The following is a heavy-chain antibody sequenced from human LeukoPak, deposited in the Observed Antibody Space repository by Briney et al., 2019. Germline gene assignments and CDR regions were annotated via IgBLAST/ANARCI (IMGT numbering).Heavy chain of an antibody. D-gene: IGHD3-22*01. CDR1: GFAFSSYE. V-gene: IGHV3-48*03. CDR3: ARDSHYYDSSGYYPDY. Sequence: GGSLRLSCAASGFAFSSYEMNWVRQAPGKGLEWVSYISSSGSTIYYADSVKGRFTISRDNSKNTLYLQMNSLRAEDTAVYYCARDSHYYDSSGYYPDYWGQGTLVTVSS. J-gene: IGHJ4*02. CDR2: ISSSGSTI.